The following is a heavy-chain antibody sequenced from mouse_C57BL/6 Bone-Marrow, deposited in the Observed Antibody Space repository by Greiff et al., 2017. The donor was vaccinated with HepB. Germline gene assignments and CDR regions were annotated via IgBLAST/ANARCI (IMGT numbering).Heavy chain of an antibody. CDR1: GYTFTSYG. V-gene: IGHV1-81*01. CDR2: IYPRSGNT. J-gene: IGHJ3*01. Sequence: VQLQQSGAELARPGASVKLSCKASGYTFTSYGISWVKQRTGQGLEWIGEIYPRSGNTYYNEKFKGKATLTADKSSSTAYMELRSLTSEDSAVYFCARGGVVAKAYWGQGTLVTVSA. CDR3: ARGGVVAKAY. D-gene: IGHD1-1*01.